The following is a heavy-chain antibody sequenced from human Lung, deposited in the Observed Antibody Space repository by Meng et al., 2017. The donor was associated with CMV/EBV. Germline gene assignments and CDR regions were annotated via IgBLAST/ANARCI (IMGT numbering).Heavy chain of an antibody. CDR3: ARDYSSIWSGYNSYGLDV. CDR1: GFTFSSYA. J-gene: IGHJ6*01. V-gene: IGHV3-30*03. CDR2: ISYDGKTT. Sequence: GGSLRLXXAASGFTFSSYAMIWIRQAPGKGLEWVAVISYDGKTTYYVDSVKGRFTISRDNSKNTVFLQMDSLRPEDAAVYYCARDYSSIWSGYNSYGLDVWGQENXVNGYS. D-gene: IGHD3-3*01.